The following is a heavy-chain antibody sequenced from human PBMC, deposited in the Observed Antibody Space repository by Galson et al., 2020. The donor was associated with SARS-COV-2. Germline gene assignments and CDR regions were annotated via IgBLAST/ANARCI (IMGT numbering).Heavy chain of an antibody. Sequence: KMSGPTLVKPTQTLTLTCTFSGFSLSTRGVGVGWIRQPPGKALEWLALIYWDADKRYSPSLKSRLTITKDTSKNQVVLTMTNMDPVDTATYYCAYKSPYYGMDVWGQGTTVTVSS. CDR1: GFSLSTRGVG. CDR2: IYWDADK. J-gene: IGHJ6*02. CDR3: AYKSPYYGMDV. V-gene: IGHV2-5*02.